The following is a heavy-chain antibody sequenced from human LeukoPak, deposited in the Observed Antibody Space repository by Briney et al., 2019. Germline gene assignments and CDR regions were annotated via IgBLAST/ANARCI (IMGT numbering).Heavy chain of an antibody. CDR3: ARVRGTYYYYYMDV. D-gene: IGHD1-1*01. CDR2: ISSSGSTI. Sequence: HTGGSLRLSCAASGFTFSSYEMNWVRQAPGKGLEWVSYISSSGSTIYYADSVKGRFTISRDNAKNSLYLQMNSLRAEDTAVYYCARVRGTYYYYYMDVWGKGTTVTISS. J-gene: IGHJ6*03. CDR1: GFTFSSYE. V-gene: IGHV3-48*03.